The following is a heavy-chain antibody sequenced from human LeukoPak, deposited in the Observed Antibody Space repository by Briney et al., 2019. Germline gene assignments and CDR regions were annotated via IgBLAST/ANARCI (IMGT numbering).Heavy chain of an antibody. J-gene: IGHJ4*02. CDR2: IIPIFGTA. V-gene: IGHV1-69*05. CDR3: ARDEGAYYYDSSGYYFGY. Sequence: SVKVSCKASGGTFSSYAISWVRQAPGQELEWMGRIIPIFGTANYAQKFQGRVTITTDESTSTAYMELSSLRSEDTAVYYCARDEGAYYYDSSGYYFGYWGQGTLVTVSS. CDR1: GGTFSSYA. D-gene: IGHD3-22*01.